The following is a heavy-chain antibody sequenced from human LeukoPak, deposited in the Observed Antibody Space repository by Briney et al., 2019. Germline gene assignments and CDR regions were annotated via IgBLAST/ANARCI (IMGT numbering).Heavy chain of an antibody. CDR3: YFDY. J-gene: IGHJ4*02. D-gene: IGHD3-22*01. Sequence: GGSLRLSCTASGFTVSGNYMSWVRQAPGKGLEWVSLIYSGGTTYYADSVKGRFTISRDNSKNTLYLQMNSLYCARSSERKYYFDYWSQGTLVTVSS. CDR1: GFTVSGNY. V-gene: IGHV3-53*01. CDR2: IYSGGTT.